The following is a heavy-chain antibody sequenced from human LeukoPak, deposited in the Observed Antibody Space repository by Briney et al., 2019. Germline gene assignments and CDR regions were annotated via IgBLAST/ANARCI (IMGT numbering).Heavy chain of an antibody. J-gene: IGHJ4*02. CDR2: IYPGDSDT. D-gene: IGHD3-10*01. CDR3: ARLCGYGSQIFDY. CDR1: GFTFSSYW. V-gene: IGHV5-51*01. Sequence: GGSLRLSCAASGFTFSSYWIGWVRQMPGKGLEWMGIIYPGDSDTRYSPSFQGQVTISADKSISTAYLQWSSLKASDTAMYYCARLCGYGSQIFDYWGQGTLVTVSS.